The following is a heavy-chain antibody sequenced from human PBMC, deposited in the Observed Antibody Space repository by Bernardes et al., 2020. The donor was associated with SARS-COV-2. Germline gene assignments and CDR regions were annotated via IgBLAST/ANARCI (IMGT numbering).Heavy chain of an antibody. CDR1: GCSSKYYY. V-gene: IGHV4-59*08. D-gene: IGHD2-8*01. CDR3: ARHAKHCTQGVCQTYYYYAMDV. J-gene: IGHJ6*02. CDR2: IYNSGTT. Sequence: LSLTCSVSGCSSKYYYWSLIRQPPGKTLEWIGYIYNSGTTNYNPSLKSRVTIAIDTSKNQFSLKLSSVTAADTAVYYCARHAKHCTQGVCQTYYYYAMDVWGQGTTVTVSS.